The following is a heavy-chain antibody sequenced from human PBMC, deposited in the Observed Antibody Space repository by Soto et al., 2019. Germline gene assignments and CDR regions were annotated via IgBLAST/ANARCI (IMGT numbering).Heavy chain of an antibody. J-gene: IGHJ5*02. D-gene: IGHD6-6*01. CDR3: ARGHVPTVPWFYP. Sequence: PSETLSLTCAVSGGSFIGYYWSWIRQPPGKGLEWIGEINHSGSTNYNPSLKSRVTISVDTSKNQFSLKLSSVTAADTAVFYCARGHVPTVPWFYPWAQGTLVTVSS. V-gene: IGHV4-34*01. CDR1: GGSFIGYY. CDR2: INHSGST.